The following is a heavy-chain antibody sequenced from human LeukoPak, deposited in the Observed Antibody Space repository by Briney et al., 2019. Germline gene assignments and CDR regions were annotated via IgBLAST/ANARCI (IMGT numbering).Heavy chain of an antibody. CDR2: IYHSGST. D-gene: IGHD3-22*01. CDR1: GYSISSGYY. Sequence: SETLSLTCTVSGYSISSGYYWGWIRQPPGKGLEWIGSIYHSGSTYYNPSLKSRVTISVDTSKNQFSLKLSSVTAADTAVYYCARDSTPDSSEYNWFDPWGQGTLVTVSS. V-gene: IGHV4-38-2*02. CDR3: ARDSTPDSSEYNWFDP. J-gene: IGHJ5*02.